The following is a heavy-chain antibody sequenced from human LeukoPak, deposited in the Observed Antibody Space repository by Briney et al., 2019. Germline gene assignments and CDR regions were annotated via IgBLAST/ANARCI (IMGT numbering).Heavy chain of an antibody. Sequence: SQTLSLTCAISGDSVSSNSAAWNWIRQSPSRGLEWLGRTYYRSKWYSDYAVSVKSRITINPDTSKNQFSLQLNSVTAADTAVYYCARSSGYSERGYFDYWGQGTLVTVSS. CDR3: ARSSGYSERGYFDY. J-gene: IGHJ4*02. D-gene: IGHD2-15*01. CDR2: TYYRSKWYS. CDR1: GDSVSSNSAA. V-gene: IGHV6-1*01.